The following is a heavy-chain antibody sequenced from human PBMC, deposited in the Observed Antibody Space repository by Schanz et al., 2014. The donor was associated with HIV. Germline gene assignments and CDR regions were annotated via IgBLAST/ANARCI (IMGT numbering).Heavy chain of an antibody. CDR3: ARDRPVIVGATRADGGTDFDY. Sequence: QVQLVQSGAEVRKPGTSVMVSCKASGGPFSNYALNWVRQAPGQGLEWMGWISAYNGHPHYGQKFQGRLTMTTDTSTSTAYMELRSLRSDDTAVYYCARDRPVIVGATRADGGTDFDYWGQGTLVTVSS. CDR2: ISAYNGHP. D-gene: IGHD1-26*01. V-gene: IGHV1-18*01. J-gene: IGHJ4*02. CDR1: GGPFSNYA.